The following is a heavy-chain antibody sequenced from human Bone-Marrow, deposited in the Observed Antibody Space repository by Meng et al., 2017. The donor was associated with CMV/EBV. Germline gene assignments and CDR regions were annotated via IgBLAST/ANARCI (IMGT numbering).Heavy chain of an antibody. V-gene: IGHV1-18*01. J-gene: IGHJ3*01. CDR3: ASVSETYSGAFDL. CDR2: ISVYSGNT. D-gene: IGHD1-26*01. Sequence: ASVKVSCKASGYTFSYYGLSWVRQAPGQGLEWMGWISVYSGNTNYAQKFQGRFTMTTESSTSTAHMELRSLRSDDTAVYYGASVSETYSGAFDLWGQGTMVTVSS. CDR1: GYTFSYYG.